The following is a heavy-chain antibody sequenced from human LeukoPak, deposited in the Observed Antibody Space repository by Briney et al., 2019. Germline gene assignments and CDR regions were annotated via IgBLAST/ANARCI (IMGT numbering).Heavy chain of an antibody. CDR2: INPNSGGT. CDR3: ARGERGVIVYDGDY. V-gene: IGHV1-2*04. D-gene: IGHD3-10*01. J-gene: IGHJ4*02. CDR1: GYTFTGYY. Sequence: ASVKVSCKASGYTFTGYYMHWVRQAPGQGLEWMGRINPNSGGTNYAQKFQGWVTMTRDTSISTAYMELSRLRSEDTAVYYCARGERGVIVYDGDYWGQGTLVTVSS.